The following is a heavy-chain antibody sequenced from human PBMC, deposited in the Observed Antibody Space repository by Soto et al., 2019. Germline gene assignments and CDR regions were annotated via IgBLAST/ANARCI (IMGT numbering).Heavy chain of an antibody. CDR3: ARGTVPFDY. J-gene: IGHJ4*02. V-gene: IGHV3-33*01. Sequence: QVQLMESGGGVVQPGRSLRLSCAASGFTFNTYGIHWVRQAPGKGLEGVAVIWYAGSNKYYADSVKGRFTISRDNSKNALYLQMNSLRAEDTAVYYCARGTVPFDYWGQGTLVTVSS. CDR1: GFTFNTYG. D-gene: IGHD4-17*01. CDR2: IWYAGSNK.